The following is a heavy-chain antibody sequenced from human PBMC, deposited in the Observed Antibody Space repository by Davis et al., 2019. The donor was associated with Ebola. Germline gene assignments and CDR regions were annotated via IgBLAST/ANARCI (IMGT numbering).Heavy chain of an antibody. Sequence: GGSLRLSCKGSGYSFTSYWIVWVRQMPGKGLECMGIIFPCDSDTRYSPSFQGQVTISADKSISTAYLQWSSLKASDTAMFYCARGTDGYNPGGYFDSWGQGTLVTVSS. CDR2: IFPCDSDT. CDR3: ARGTDGYNPGGYFDS. J-gene: IGHJ4*02. CDR1: GYSFTSYW. D-gene: IGHD5-24*01. V-gene: IGHV5-51*01.